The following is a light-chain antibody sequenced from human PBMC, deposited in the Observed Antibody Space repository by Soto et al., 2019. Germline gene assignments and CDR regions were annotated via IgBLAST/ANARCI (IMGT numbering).Light chain of an antibody. Sequence: DIQMTQSPSTLSASVGDRVTITFRASQSISSWLAWYQQKPGKAPKLLIYKASSLESGVPSRFGGSGSGTEFTLTISSLQPDDFATYYCQQYNSYSPVWTFGQGTKVEIK. V-gene: IGKV1-5*03. CDR2: KAS. J-gene: IGKJ1*01. CDR1: QSISSW. CDR3: QQYNSYSPVWT.